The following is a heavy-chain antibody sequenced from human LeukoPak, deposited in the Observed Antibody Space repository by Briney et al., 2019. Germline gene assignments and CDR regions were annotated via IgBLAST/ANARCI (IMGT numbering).Heavy chain of an antibody. V-gene: IGHV1-18*01. J-gene: IGHJ6*02. CDR3: AGRSRIAAAGTGYYGMDV. Sequence: ASVKVSCKASGYTFTSYGISWVRQAPGQGREWMGWISAYNGNTNYAQKLQGRVTMTTDTSTSTAYMELRSLRSDDTAVYYCAGRSRIAAAGTGYYGMDVWGQGTTVTVSS. CDR2: ISAYNGNT. CDR1: GYTFTSYG. D-gene: IGHD6-13*01.